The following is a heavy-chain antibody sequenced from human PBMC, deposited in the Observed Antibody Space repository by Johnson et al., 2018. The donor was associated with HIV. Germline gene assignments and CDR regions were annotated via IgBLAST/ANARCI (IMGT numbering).Heavy chain of an antibody. CDR2: ISSDGGSS. J-gene: IGHJ3*02. Sequence: VQLVESGGGLVQPGGSLRLSCAASGFTFSSYAMHWVRQAPGQGLEYVSAISSDGGSSYSANSVKGRFTISRDNSTNTLFLQMGSLRAEDMAVYYCARRAHDAFDIWGQGTMVTVSS. CDR3: ARRAHDAFDI. CDR1: GFTFSSYA. V-gene: IGHV3-64*01.